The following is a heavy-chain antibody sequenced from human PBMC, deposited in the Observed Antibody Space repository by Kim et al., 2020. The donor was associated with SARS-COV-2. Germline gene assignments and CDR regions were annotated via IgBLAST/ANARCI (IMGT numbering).Heavy chain of an antibody. CDR2: K. V-gene: IGHV3-7*03. J-gene: IGHJ4*02. D-gene: IGHD6-13*01. Sequence: KSYVGFVKGRFTIARDNAKNSLYLQMNSLRAEDTAVYYCARLGSSSWFNDFWGQGTLVTVSS. CDR3: ARLGSSSWFNDF.